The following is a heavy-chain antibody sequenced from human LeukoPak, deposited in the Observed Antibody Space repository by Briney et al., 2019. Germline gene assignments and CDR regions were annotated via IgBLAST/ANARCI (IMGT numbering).Heavy chain of an antibody. Sequence: GGSLRLSCAASGFSFSNYGMHWVRQAPGKGLEWVSSISSSSSYIYYADSVKGRFTISRDNSKNTLYLQMNSLRAEDTAVYYCAKDLGCSGGSCYTDPWGQGTLVTVSS. CDR2: ISSSSSYI. D-gene: IGHD2-15*01. CDR3: AKDLGCSGGSCYTDP. J-gene: IGHJ5*02. CDR1: GFSFSNYG. V-gene: IGHV3-21*04.